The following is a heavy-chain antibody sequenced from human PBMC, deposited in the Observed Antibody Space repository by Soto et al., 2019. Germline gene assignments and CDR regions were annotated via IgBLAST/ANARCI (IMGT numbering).Heavy chain of an antibody. V-gene: IGHV3-23*01. CDR2: ISGSGGST. CDR1: GFTFSSYA. J-gene: IGHJ4*02. CDR3: AKVRDSSGYEYYFDY. Sequence: GGSLRLSCAASGFTFSSYAMSWVRQAPGKGLEWVSAISGSGGSTNYADSVKGRFTISRDNSKNTLYLQMNSLRAEDTAVYYCAKVRDSSGYEYYFDYWGQGTLVTVSS. D-gene: IGHD3-22*01.